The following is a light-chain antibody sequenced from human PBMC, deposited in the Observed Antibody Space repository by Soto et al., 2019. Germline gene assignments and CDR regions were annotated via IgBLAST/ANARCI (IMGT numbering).Light chain of an antibody. CDR2: GAS. J-gene: IGKJ4*01. V-gene: IGKV3-15*01. CDR1: QSVSTN. CDR3: QQYNNSPPF. Sequence: EIVMTQSPATLSVSPGKRATLSSRASQSVSTNLAWYQQKPGRAPRLLIYGASTRAPGIPARFSGSGSGTEFTLTISSLQSEDFAVYYCQQYNNSPPFFGGGTKVEIK.